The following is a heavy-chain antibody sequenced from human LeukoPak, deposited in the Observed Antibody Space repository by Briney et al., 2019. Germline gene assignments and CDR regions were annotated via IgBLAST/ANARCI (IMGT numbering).Heavy chain of an antibody. Sequence: GGSLRLSCAPSGFTFSNYWMHWVRQAPGKGLVWVSHIVTVGSSTTYADSVKGRFTISRDNAKNTQYLQMNSLRAEDTAVYYCVRGRAYSTSFDYWGQGTLVSVSS. CDR1: GFTFSNYW. J-gene: IGHJ4*02. CDR3: VRGRAYSTSFDY. V-gene: IGHV3-74*03. CDR2: IVTVGSST. D-gene: IGHD6-6*01.